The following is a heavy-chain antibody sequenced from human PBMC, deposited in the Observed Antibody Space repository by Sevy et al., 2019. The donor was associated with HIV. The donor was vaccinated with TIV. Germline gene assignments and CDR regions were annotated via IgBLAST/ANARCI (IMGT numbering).Heavy chain of an antibody. CDR1: GFTFSSYA. J-gene: IGHJ4*02. V-gene: IGHV3-23*01. CDR2: ITASGGST. CDR3: AKERPVAVAGY. D-gene: IGHD6-19*01. Sequence: QAGGSLRLSCAASGFTFSSYAMSWVRQAPGKGLEWVSAITASGGSTYHADSVKGRFTISRDNSRNTLYLQMNSLRAEDSAVYYCAKERPVAVAGYWGQGTLVTVSS.